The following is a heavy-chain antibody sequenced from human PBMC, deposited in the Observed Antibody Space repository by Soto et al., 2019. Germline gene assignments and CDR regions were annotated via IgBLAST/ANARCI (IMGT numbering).Heavy chain of an antibody. V-gene: IGHV1-69*12. CDR2: IIPIFGTT. CDR3: AWGGVLVDRLVHYAMDA. J-gene: IGHJ6*02. D-gene: IGHD2-15*01. Sequence: QVQLVQSGAEVKKPGSSVKVSCKASGGTFSSYAISWVRQTPGQGLEWMGGIIPIFGTTNYAQRFQGRVTIPADESTSKAYMELSSLRSEDTAVYYCAWGGVLVDRLVHYAMDAWGQGTTVTVSS. CDR1: GGTFSSYA.